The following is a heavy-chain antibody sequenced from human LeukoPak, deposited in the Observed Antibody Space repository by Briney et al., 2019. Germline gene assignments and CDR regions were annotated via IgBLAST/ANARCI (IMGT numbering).Heavy chain of an antibody. Sequence: PSETLSLTCTVSGYSISSGYYWGWIRQPPGKGLEWIGSIYHSGSTYYNPSLKSRVTISVDTSKNQFSLKLSSVTAADTAVYYCARLVPFPYSSGWMGRHWFDPWGQGTLVTVSS. J-gene: IGHJ5*02. CDR2: IYHSGST. CDR1: GYSISSGYY. CDR3: ARLVPFPYSSGWMGRHWFDP. V-gene: IGHV4-38-2*02. D-gene: IGHD6-19*01.